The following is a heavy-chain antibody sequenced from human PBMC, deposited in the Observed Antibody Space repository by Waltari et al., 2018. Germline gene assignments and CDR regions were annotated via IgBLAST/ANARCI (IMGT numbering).Heavy chain of an antibody. CDR1: GFTFSSYS. Sequence: EVQLVESGGGLVTPGGSLRLSCAASGFTFSSYSMNWVRQAPGQGLEWVSTINEVSSHIYYAGSMKGRLTISRDNAKSSLLLQMDNLRVEDTAVYYCARDISPQAQQRNNGMDVWGQGTTVTVSS. J-gene: IGHJ6*02. CDR2: INEVSSHI. D-gene: IGHD2-8*01. V-gene: IGHV3-21*06. CDR3: ARDISPQAQQRNNGMDV.